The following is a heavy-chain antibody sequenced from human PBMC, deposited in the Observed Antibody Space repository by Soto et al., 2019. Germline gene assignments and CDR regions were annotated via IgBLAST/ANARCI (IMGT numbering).Heavy chain of an antibody. CDR2: IKQDGGQK. D-gene: IGHD3-9*01. V-gene: IGHV3-7*01. CDR1: GFMFSSFW. J-gene: IGHJ6*03. CDR3: AREALLTGYYIPYYYLDV. Sequence: GGSLRLSCAASGFMFSSFWMTWVRQAPGKGLEWVANIKQDGGQKNYVDSGEGRFTISRDNAKNSGYLQMTSLRAEDTAVYYCAREALLTGYYIPYYYLDVWGKGTTVTVSS.